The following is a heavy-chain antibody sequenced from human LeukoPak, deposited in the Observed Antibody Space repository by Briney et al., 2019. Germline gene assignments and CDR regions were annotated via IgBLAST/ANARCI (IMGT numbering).Heavy chain of an antibody. Sequence: GGSLRLSCAASGFTFSCYAMSWVRQAPGKGLEWVSAISGSGGSTYYADSVKGRFTISRDNSKNTLYLQMNSLRAEDTAVYYCATSRGYYYDSSGYYYFDYWGRGTLVTVSS. CDR2: ISGSGGST. V-gene: IGHV3-23*01. CDR1: GFTFSCYA. D-gene: IGHD3-22*01. CDR3: ATSRGYYYDSSGYYYFDY. J-gene: IGHJ4*02.